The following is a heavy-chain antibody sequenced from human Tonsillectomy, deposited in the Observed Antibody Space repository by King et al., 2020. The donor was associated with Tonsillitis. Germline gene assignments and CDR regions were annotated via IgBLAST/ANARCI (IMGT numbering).Heavy chain of an antibody. Sequence: QLQESGPGLVKPSQTLSLTCSVSGYSTTTSYSWAWIRQPPGKGLEWLGSLHHSGSTYYNPSLKGRFTMSMDTSKNQFSLRLSSLTAADTATYYCARDVYDSTVMDLPPYFDLWGRGTLVTVSS. D-gene: IGHD4-17*01. CDR3: ARDVYDSTVMDLPPYFDL. J-gene: IGHJ2*01. CDR1: GYSTTTSYS. V-gene: IGHV4-38-2*02. CDR2: LHHSGST.